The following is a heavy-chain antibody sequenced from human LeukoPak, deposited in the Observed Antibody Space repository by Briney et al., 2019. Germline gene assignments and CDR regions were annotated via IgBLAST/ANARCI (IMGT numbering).Heavy chain of an antibody. CDR2: IDYSGST. CDR1: GDSLSNFY. V-gene: IGHV4-59*01. J-gene: IGHJ4*02. Sequence: SETLSLTCSVSGDSLSNFYWSWIRQPPGKGLEWIGYIDYSGSTSYNPSLKSRVTISIDTSKNQFSLRLSSVAAADTAVYYCASLSIYCTNGVCYGGYWGQGTLVTVSS. CDR3: ASLSIYCTNGVCYGGY. D-gene: IGHD2-8*01.